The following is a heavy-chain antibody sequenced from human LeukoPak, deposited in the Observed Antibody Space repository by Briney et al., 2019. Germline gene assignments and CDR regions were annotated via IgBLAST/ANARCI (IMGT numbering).Heavy chain of an antibody. D-gene: IGHD3-10*01. V-gene: IGHV3-30*18. CDR1: GFTFSNYG. CDR2: ISYDGSNK. CDR3: AYDTKVYYGSGSYAPDY. J-gene: IGHJ4*02. Sequence: GRSLRLSCAAAGFTFSNYGMHRVRQAPGKGLEWVAVISYDGSNKYYADSVKGRFTISRGNSKNTLYLQMNSLRAEDTAVYYCAYDTKVYYGSGSYAPDYWGQGTLVTVSS.